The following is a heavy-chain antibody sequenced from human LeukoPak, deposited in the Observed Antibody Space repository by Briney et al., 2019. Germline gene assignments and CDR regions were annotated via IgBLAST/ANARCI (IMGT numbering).Heavy chain of an antibody. CDR1: GGSISSGGYY. V-gene: IGHV4-31*03. CDR2: IYYSGST. CDR3: ARHGWYGDQDAFDI. J-gene: IGHJ3*02. Sequence: SETLSLTCTVSGGSISSGGYYWSWIRQHPGKGLEWIGYIYYSGSTYYNPSLKSRVTISVDTSKNQFSLKLSSVTAADTAVYYCARHGWYGDQDAFDIWGQGTMVTVSS. D-gene: IGHD6-19*01.